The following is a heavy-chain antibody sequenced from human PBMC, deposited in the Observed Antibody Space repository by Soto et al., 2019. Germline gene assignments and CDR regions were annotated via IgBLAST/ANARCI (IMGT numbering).Heavy chain of an antibody. CDR2: INSDGSTT. J-gene: IGHJ6*02. CDR3: ARDAYYDMGV. V-gene: IGHV3-74*01. Sequence: PGGSLRLSCAASGFTFSTYWMHWVRQAPGKGLVWVSRINSDGSTTNYADSVKGRFTISRDNAKNTLYLQMNSLRAEDTAVYYCARDAYYDMGVLSQGTTVIVSS. CDR1: GFTFSTYW.